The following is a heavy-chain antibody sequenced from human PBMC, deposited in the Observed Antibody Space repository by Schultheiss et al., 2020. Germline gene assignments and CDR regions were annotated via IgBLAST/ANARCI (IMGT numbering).Heavy chain of an antibody. CDR2: MSHGGTA. J-gene: IGHJ4*02. V-gene: IGHV4-38-2*02. CDR1: DYSISSSYY. D-gene: IGHD1-26*01. CDR3: ARVVGATTYFDY. Sequence: SETLSLTCTVSDYSISSSYYWGWIRQPPGKGLEWIGSMSHGGTANYNPSLKSRVTMSVDTSKNQFSLKLSSVTAADTAVYYCARVVGATTYFDYWGQGTLVTVSS.